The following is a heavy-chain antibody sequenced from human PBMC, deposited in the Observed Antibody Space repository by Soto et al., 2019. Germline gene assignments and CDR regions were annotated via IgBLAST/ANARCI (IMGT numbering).Heavy chain of an antibody. J-gene: IGHJ6*02. CDR3: ARDGEGTIFGVTHYYYGMDV. V-gene: IGHV6-1*01. D-gene: IGHD3-3*01. Sequence: SQTLSLTCAISGDSVSSNSAAWNWIRQSPSRGLEWLGRTYYRSKWYNDYAVSVKSRITINPDTSKNQFSLQLNSVTPEDTAVYYCARDGEGTIFGVTHYYYGMDVWGQGTTVTVSS. CDR1: GDSVSSNSAA. CDR2: TYYRSKWYN.